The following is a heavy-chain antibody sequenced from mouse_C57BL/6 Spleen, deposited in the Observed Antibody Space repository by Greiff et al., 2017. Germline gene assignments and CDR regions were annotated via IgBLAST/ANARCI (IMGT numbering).Heavy chain of an antibody. CDR1: GYTFTSYW. Sequence: QVQLQQPGAELVKPGASVKLSCKASGYTFTSYWMNWVNQRPGQGLAWIGDINPGSGSTNYNAKFKSKSTLTVDKSSSTAYMQLSSLTSEDSAVYYCAKGVTTRVDDDWGQGTTVTVSA. CDR2: INPGSGST. CDR3: AKGVTTRVDDD. V-gene: IGHV1-55*01. J-gene: IGHJ1*01. D-gene: IGHD1-1*01.